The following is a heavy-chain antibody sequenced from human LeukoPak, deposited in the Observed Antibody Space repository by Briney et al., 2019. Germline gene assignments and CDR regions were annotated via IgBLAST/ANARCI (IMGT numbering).Heavy chain of an antibody. Sequence: KPSETLSLTCTVSGDSITSSSHYWGWIRQPPGKGLEWIGSIYYSGITYYNPSLKSRVTLSLDTSKNPFSLKLSSVTAADTAVYYCAREGCYSTSCFSNFDYWGQGTLVTVSS. D-gene: IGHD2-2*01. CDR2: IYYSGIT. J-gene: IGHJ4*02. CDR1: GDSITSSSHY. CDR3: AREGCYSTSCFSNFDY. V-gene: IGHV4-39*07.